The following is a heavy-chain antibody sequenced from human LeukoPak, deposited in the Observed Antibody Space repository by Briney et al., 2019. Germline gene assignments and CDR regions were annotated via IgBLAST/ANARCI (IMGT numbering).Heavy chain of an antibody. V-gene: IGHV3-23*01. CDR2: IRIGGGGT. CDR1: EFDLTTSA. D-gene: IGHD6-19*01. Sequence: GGSLRLSCAASEFDLTTSAMTWVSQAPAKGLEWVSSIRIGGGGTYYADSVKGRFTISRDNSENTLHLQMNNLRVEDTARYFCARWMVLSQGWCNWFDPWGQGTLVTVSS. CDR3: ARWMVLSQGWCNWFDP. J-gene: IGHJ5*02.